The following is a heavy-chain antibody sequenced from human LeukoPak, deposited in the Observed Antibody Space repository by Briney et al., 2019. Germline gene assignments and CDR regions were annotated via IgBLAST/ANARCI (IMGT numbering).Heavy chain of an antibody. CDR2: ISGSGGTT. CDR1: GFTFNNYA. CDR3: VKDRCDRATCPEV. D-gene: IGHD1-14*01. J-gene: IGHJ4*02. V-gene: IGHV3-23*01. Sequence: GGSLRLSCAASGFTFNNYAMTWVRQAPGKGLEWVSGISGSGGTTYYADSVKGRFTISRDNSKNTLYLQMSSLRAEDTALYYCVKDRCDRATCPEVWGQGTLVTVSS.